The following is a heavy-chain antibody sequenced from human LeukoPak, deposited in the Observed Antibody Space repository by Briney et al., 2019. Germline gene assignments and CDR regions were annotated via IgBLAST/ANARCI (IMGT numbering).Heavy chain of an antibody. J-gene: IGHJ4*02. CDR1: GNYW. V-gene: IGHV3-74*01. CDR3: AKDGLSYYDFWSGYPGLDY. Sequence: GGSLRLSCAASGNYWMYWVRQAPGKGLVWVSHINSDGSWTGYADSVKGRFTISRDNSKNTLYLQMNSLRAEDTAVYYCAKDGLSYYDFWSGYPGLDYWGQGTLVTVSS. CDR2: INSDGSWT. D-gene: IGHD3-3*01.